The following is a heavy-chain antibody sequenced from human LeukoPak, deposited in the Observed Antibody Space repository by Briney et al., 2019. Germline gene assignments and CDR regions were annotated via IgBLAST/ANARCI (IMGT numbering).Heavy chain of an antibody. V-gene: IGHV3-74*01. Sequence: GGSLRLSCAASGFTFSNYAMTWVRLPPGKGLVWVSRIDTDGSSTAYADSVKGRFTISRDNAKNTLYLQMYSLRAEDTAIYYCTRGGTTFDYWGQGTLVTVSS. J-gene: IGHJ4*02. CDR3: TRGGTTFDY. CDR1: GFTFSNYA. CDR2: IDTDGSST. D-gene: IGHD1-1*01.